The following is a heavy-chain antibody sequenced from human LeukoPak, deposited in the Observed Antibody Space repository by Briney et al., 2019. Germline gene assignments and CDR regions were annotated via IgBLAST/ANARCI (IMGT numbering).Heavy chain of an antibody. CDR2: INSDGSST. Sequence: PGGSLRLSCAASGFTFSRYWMHWVRQAPGKGLVWVSRINSDGSSTSYADSVKGRFAISRDNAKNTLYLQMNSLGAEDTAVYYCARPFGGYSYGAIDYWGQGTLVTVSS. CDR1: GFTFSRYW. D-gene: IGHD5-18*01. J-gene: IGHJ4*02. V-gene: IGHV3-74*01. CDR3: ARPFGGYSYGAIDY.